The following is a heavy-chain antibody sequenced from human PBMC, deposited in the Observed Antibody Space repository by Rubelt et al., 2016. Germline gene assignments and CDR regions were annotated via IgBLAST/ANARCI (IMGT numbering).Heavy chain of an antibody. CDR3: ARDYVDGNSFDI. CDR1: GFTFSRYA. V-gene: IGHV3-30*04. Sequence: LVESGGGVVQPGRSLRLSCAASGFTFSRYAMHWVRQAPGKGLEWVAVISYDGNKKYFVDSVKGRFTISRDNSKNTVYLQMNSLRAADTALYYCARDYVDGNSFDIWGQGTLVTVSS. J-gene: IGHJ3*02. CDR2: ISYDGNKK. D-gene: IGHD3-16*01.